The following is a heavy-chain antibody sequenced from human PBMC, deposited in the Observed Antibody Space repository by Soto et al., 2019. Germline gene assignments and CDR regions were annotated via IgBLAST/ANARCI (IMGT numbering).Heavy chain of an antibody. CDR2: IYYSGST. J-gene: IGHJ5*02. CDR1: GASVASGGYF. CDR3: ARSVFP. Sequence: SETLSLTCSVSGASVASGGYFWTWIRQLPGKGLEWIGYIYYSGSTYYNPSLQSRVTISVDTSKNQFSLKLSSVTAADTAVYYCARSVFPWAQGTLVPVSS. V-gene: IGHV4-31*02.